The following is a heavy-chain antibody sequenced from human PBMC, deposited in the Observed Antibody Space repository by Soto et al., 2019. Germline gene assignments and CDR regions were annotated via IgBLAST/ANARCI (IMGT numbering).Heavy chain of an antibody. J-gene: IGHJ4*02. V-gene: IGHV4-39*01. CDR3: VSQRTSVLTQAYFDY. CDR1: GGSVSNSNYY. D-gene: IGHD2-8*01. CDR2: VYYRGRS. Sequence: SETLSLTXTVSGGSVSNSNYYWGCIRQSPGKGLEWIGSVYYRGRSYSKSSVKSRVTISVDTSKNQFSLNLNSVTASDTAVYFCVSQRTSVLTQAYFDYWGPGALVTVSS.